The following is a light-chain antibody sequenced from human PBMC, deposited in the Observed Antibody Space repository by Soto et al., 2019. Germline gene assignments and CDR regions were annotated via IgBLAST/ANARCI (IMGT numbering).Light chain of an antibody. CDR3: SSYTSSSTPA. V-gene: IGLV2-14*03. J-gene: IGLJ3*02. Sequence: QSALTQPASVSGSPGQSITISCTGTSSDVGYYNYVSWYQHHPGKAPKLMIYDVSNRPSGVSNRFSGSKSGNTASLTISGLQAEDEADYFCSSYTSSSTPAFGGGTKLTVL. CDR1: SSDVGYYNY. CDR2: DVS.